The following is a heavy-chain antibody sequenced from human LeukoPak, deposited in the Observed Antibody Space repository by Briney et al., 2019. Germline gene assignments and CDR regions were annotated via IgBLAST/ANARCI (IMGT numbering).Heavy chain of an antibody. V-gene: IGHV3-23*01. Sequence: GGSLRLSRAASGFTFSGYAMSWVRQAPGRGLEWVSTISGSGDITYYADSVKGRLTISRDNSKNTLYLQMNSLRAEDTAVYYCAKDRRSGGSCSDYWGQGTLVTVSS. CDR1: GFTFSGYA. J-gene: IGHJ4*02. CDR3: AKDRRSGGSCSDY. CDR2: ISGSGDIT. D-gene: IGHD2-15*01.